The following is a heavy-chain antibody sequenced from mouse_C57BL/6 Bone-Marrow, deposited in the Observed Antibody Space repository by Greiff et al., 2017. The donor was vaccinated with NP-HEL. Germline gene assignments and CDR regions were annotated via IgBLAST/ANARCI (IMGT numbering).Heavy chain of an antibody. Sequence: EVMLVESGGDLVKPGGSLKLSCAASGFTFSSYGMSWVRQTPDKRLEWVATISSGGSYPYYPDSVKGRFTISRDNAKNTLYLQMSSLKSEDTAMYYCARARVYYDYDEGFAYWGQGTLVTVSA. CDR2: ISSGGSYP. D-gene: IGHD2-4*01. CDR1: GFTFSSYG. V-gene: IGHV5-6*02. J-gene: IGHJ3*01. CDR3: ARARVYYDYDEGFAY.